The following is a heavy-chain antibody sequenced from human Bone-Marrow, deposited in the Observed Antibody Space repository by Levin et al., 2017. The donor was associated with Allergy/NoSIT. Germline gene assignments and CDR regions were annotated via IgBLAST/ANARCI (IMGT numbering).Heavy chain of an antibody. CDR1: GFTFSSYS. D-gene: IGHD3-9*01. CDR3: AREGYFDWLQTYYYYYMDV. CDR2: ISSSSTI. Sequence: PSETLSLTCAASGFTFSSYSMNWVRQAPGKGLEWVSYISSSSTIYYADSVKGRFTISRDNAKNSLYLQMNSLRAEDTAVYYCAREGYFDWLQTYYYYYMDVWGKGTTVTVSS. V-gene: IGHV3-48*01. J-gene: IGHJ6*03.